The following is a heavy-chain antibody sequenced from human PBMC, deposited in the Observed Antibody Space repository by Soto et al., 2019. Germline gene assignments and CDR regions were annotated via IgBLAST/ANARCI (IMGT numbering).Heavy chain of an antibody. CDR2: INAANGNT. CDR1: GHTLTGYA. J-gene: IGHJ6*02. D-gene: IGHD6-6*01. CDR3: ASRVSSSSYGMDV. Sequence: QVRLVQSGVGAKKPGASVKVSARASGHTLTGYARPWVRQAPGKRLEWMGWINAANGNTKYSQKFQGRVTITRDTSASTAYMELSSLRSEDTAVYYCASRVSSSSYGMDVWGQGTTVTVSS. V-gene: IGHV1-3*01.